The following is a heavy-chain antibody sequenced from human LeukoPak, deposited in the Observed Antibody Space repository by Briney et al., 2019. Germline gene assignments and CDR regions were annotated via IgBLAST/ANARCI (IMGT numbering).Heavy chain of an antibody. Sequence: PSETLSLTCTASGGSISNSYWSWVRQPPGKGLEWIGYTSYSGSTNYNPSLKSRVIMSVDTSTDQFSLRLISVTAADTAVYYCARTVSGDYYGMDVWGQGTTVTVSS. V-gene: IGHV4-59*08. J-gene: IGHJ6*02. CDR2: TSYSGST. CDR3: ARTVSGDYYGMDV. D-gene: IGHD1-26*01. CDR1: GGSISNSY.